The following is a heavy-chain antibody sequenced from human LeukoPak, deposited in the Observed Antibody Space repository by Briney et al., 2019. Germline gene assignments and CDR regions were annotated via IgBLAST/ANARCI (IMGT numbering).Heavy chain of an antibody. J-gene: IGHJ4*02. D-gene: IGHD2-2*01. V-gene: IGHV3-23*01. Sequence: GSLRLSCAASGFTFSSYAMSWVRQAPGKGLEWVSAISGSGGSTYYADSVKGRFTISRDNSKNTLYLQMNSLRAEDTAVYYCAKSTSIVVVPAALGYWGQGTLVTVSS. CDR2: ISGSGGST. CDR3: AKSTSIVVVPAALGY. CDR1: GFTFSSYA.